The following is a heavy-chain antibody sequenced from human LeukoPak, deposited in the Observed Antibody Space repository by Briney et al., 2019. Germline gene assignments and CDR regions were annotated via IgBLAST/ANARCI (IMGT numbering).Heavy chain of an antibody. V-gene: IGHV4-39*01. CDR3: ARRGYCSSTSCYEYWFDP. Sequence: PSESLSLSCAVSGVSISSSSFYWGWLRQPPGQGLEWIVILYYSGSTYYNPSLKSRLTISVDTSKNQFPLKLSSVTATDTAVYYCARRGYCSSTSCYEYWFDPWGQGTLVTVSS. D-gene: IGHD2-2*01. CDR2: LYYSGST. CDR1: GVSISSSSFY. J-gene: IGHJ5*02.